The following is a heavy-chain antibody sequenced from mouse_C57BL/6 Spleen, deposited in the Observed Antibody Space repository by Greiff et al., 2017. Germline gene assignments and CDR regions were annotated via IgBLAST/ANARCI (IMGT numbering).Heavy chain of an antibody. CDR2: IWRGGST. CDR1: GFSLTCYG. J-gene: IGHJ4*01. V-gene: IGHV2-5*01. CDR3: AKGNYDYDVYYAMDY. D-gene: IGHD2-4*01. Sequence: VQLQQSGPGPVQPSQSLSITCTVSGFSLTCYGVHWVRQSPGKGLEWLGVIWRGGSTDYNAAFMSRLSITKDTSKSQVFFKMNSLQADDTAIYYCAKGNYDYDVYYAMDYWGQGTSVTVSS.